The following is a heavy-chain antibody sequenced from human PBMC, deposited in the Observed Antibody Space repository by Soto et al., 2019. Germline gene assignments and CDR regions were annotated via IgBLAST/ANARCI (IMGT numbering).Heavy chain of an antibody. V-gene: IGHV1-8*01. CDR2: MNPNSGNT. J-gene: IGHJ5*02. Sequence: QVQLVQSGAEVKKPGASVKVSCEASGYTFTSYDINWLRQATGQGLEYLGWMNPNSGNTAYVQKFQGRVTMTWDTSITTAYMELSSLRSEDTAVYFCARGVKYGAYSRWFDPWGQGTLVTVSS. D-gene: IGHD4-17*01. CDR1: GYTFTSYD. CDR3: ARGVKYGAYSRWFDP.